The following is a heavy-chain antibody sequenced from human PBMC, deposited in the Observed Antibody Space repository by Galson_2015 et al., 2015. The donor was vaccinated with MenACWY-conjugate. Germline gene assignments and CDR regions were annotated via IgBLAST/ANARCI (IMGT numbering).Heavy chain of an antibody. Sequence: QSGAEVKEPGASLKVSCKASGYTFTTYYIHWVRQAPGQGLEWMGMINPRGGSTTYAQHFQGRVTMTRDTPTGIVYMELSSLRSDDTAVYYYARGPDSSGWQLYYYYGMDVWGQGTTVTVSS. J-gene: IGHJ6*02. CDR2: INPRGGST. D-gene: IGHD6-19*01. CDR1: GYTFTTYY. CDR3: ARGPDSSGWQLYYYYGMDV. V-gene: IGHV1-46*01.